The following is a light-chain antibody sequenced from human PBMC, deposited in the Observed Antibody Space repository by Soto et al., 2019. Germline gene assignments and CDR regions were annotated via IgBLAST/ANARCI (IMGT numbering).Light chain of an antibody. V-gene: IGKV1-39*01. CDR3: QQSYSIPQT. CDR1: QSISIY. Sequence: DIQMTQSPSSLSASIGDRLTITCRASQSISIYLNWYQQKPGKAPRLLIYAATSLQSGVPSRFSGGGSGADFTLPVSSLQPEDFATYYCQQSYSIPQTFGQGTKVQIK. J-gene: IGKJ1*01. CDR2: AAT.